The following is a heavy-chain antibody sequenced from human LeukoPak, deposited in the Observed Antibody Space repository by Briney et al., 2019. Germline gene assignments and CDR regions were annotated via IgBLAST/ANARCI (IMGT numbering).Heavy chain of an antibody. Sequence: PSETLSLTCTVSGGSMASSSYYWGWIRQPPGKGLEWIGSIYYSGRTYYNPSLKSRVNISVDTSKNQFSLKLSSVTAADTAVYYCGRHGDYYYYMDVWGKGTTVTISS. CDR2: IYYSGRT. J-gene: IGHJ6*03. D-gene: IGHD3-3*01. CDR3: GRHGDYYYYMDV. V-gene: IGHV4-39*01. CDR1: GGSMASSSYY.